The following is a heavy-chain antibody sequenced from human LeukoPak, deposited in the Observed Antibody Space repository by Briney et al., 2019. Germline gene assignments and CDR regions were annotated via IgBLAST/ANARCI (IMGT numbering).Heavy chain of an antibody. CDR1: GGSISSSSYY. CDR3: AAVSGSLGYCSSTSCYTYDY. V-gene: IGHV4-39*05. Sequence: PSETPSLTCXVSGGSISSSSYYWGWIRRPPGKGLEWIGSIYYSGSTYYNPSLKSRVTISVDTSKNQFSLKLSSVTAADTAVYYCAAVSGSLGYCSSTSCYTYDYWGQGTLVTVSS. CDR2: IYYSGST. D-gene: IGHD2-2*02. J-gene: IGHJ4*02.